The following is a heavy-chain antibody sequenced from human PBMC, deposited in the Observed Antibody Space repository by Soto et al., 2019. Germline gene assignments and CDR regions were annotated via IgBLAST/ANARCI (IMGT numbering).Heavy chain of an antibody. CDR2: IYYTGST. CDR1: GASISSHY. J-gene: IGHJ4*02. Sequence: QVQLQESGPGLVKPSETLSLTCTVSGASISSHYWSWIRQPPGKGLEWIGCIYYTGSTNYNPSLKSRVTMSLDTSKNQFSLRLSSVTAADTAVYYCARGGVGVVPAAMDYWGQGNLVTVSS. CDR3: ARGGVGVVPAAMDY. V-gene: IGHV4-59*11. D-gene: IGHD2-2*01.